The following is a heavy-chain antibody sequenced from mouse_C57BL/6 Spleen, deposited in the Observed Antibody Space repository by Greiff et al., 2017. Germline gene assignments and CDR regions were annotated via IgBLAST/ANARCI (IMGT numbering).Heavy chain of an antibody. D-gene: IGHD1-1*01. V-gene: IGHV1-59*01. CDR3: VLLRSLDY. CDR2: IDPSDSYT. J-gene: IGHJ2*01. CDR1: GYTFTSYW. Sequence: QVQLQQPGTELVRPGTSVKLSCKASGYTFTSYWMHWVKQRPGQGLEWIGVIDPSDSYTNYNQKFKGKATLTVDTSSSTAYMQLSSLTSEDSAVYYCVLLRSLDYWGQGTTLTVSS.